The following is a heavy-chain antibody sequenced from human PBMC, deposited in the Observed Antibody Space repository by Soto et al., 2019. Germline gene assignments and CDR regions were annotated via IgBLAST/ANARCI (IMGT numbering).Heavy chain of an antibody. J-gene: IGHJ5*02. V-gene: IGHV1-18*01. CDR2: ISAYNGNT. CDR1: GYTFTSYG. Sequence: QVQLVQSGAEVKKPGASVKVSCKASGYTFTSYGISWVRQAPGQGLEWMGWISAYNGNTNYAQKLQGKVTMTTDTSTSTAHMGLRSLRSDDTAVYYCARVMIVVVTPPWFDPWGQGTLVTVSS. D-gene: IGHD3-22*01. CDR3: ARVMIVVVTPPWFDP.